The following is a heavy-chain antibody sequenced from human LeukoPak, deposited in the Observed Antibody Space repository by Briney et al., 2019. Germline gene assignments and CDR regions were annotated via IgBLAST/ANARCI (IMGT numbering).Heavy chain of an antibody. V-gene: IGHV3-74*01. CDR1: GFTFSTYW. J-gene: IGHJ4*02. D-gene: IGHD1-26*01. Sequence: AGGSLRLSCAASGFTFSTYWMHWVRQAPGKGRVWVSRINSDGSSTSYADSVKGRFTNSRDNAKNTLYPQMNSLRGEDTAVYYCARDPPEWELPQDHWGRGTLVAVSS. CDR2: INSDGSST. CDR3: ARDPPEWELPQDH.